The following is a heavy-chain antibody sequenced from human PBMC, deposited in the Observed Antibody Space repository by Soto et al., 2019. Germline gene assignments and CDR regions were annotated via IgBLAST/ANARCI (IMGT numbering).Heavy chain of an antibody. CDR3: ARDSGDSSGSEAWYFDL. D-gene: IGHD3-22*01. J-gene: IGHJ2*01. V-gene: IGHV1-2*04. CDR1: GYTFTGYY. CDR2: INPNSGGT. Sequence: ASVKVSCKASGYTFTGYYMHWVRQAPGQGLEWMGWINPNSGGTNYAQKFQGWVTMTRDTSISTAYMELSRLRSDDTAVYYCARDSGDSSGSEAWYFDLWGRGTLVTVSS.